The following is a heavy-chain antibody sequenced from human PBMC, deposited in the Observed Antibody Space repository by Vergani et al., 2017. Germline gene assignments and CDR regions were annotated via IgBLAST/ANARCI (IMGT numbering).Heavy chain of an antibody. V-gene: IGHV5-51*01. D-gene: IGHD2-15*01. Sequence: EVQLVQSGAEVKKPGESLKISCKGSGYSFTSYWIGWVRQMPGKGLDWMGIIYPGDSDTRYSPSFQGKVTISADKSISTAYLQWSSLKASDTAMYYCAXHRGWGLVVVAATPWYYYYGMDVWGQGTTVTVSS. CDR1: GYSFTSYW. CDR2: IYPGDSDT. CDR3: AXHRGWGLVVVAATPWYYYYGMDV. J-gene: IGHJ6*02.